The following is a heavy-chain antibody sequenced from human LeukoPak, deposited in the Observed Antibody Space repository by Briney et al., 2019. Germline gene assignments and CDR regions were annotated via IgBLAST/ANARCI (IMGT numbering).Heavy chain of an antibody. CDR1: GYTFTSYA. V-gene: IGHV1-8*02. CDR3: ARVNMVRGVNKYFQH. Sequence: ASVKVSCKASGYTFTSYAMNWVRQAPGQGLEWMGWMNPNSGNTGYAQKFQGRVTMTRNTSISTAYMELSSLRSEDTAVYYCARVNMVRGVNKYFQHWGQGTLVTVSS. CDR2: MNPNSGNT. J-gene: IGHJ1*01. D-gene: IGHD3-10*01.